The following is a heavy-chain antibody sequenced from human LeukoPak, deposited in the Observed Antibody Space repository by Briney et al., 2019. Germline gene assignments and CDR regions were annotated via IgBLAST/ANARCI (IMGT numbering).Heavy chain of an antibody. V-gene: IGHV3-30*03. J-gene: IGHJ4*02. CDR1: GFTFSSYG. CDR3: ATTATDWSGYYGD. CDR2: ISYDGSNK. D-gene: IGHD3-3*01. Sequence: PGRSLRLSCAASGFTFSSYGMHWVRQAPGKGLEWVAVISYDGSNKYYADSVKGRFTISRDNSKNTLYLQMNSLRAEDTAVYYCATTATDWSGYYGDWGQGTLVTVSS.